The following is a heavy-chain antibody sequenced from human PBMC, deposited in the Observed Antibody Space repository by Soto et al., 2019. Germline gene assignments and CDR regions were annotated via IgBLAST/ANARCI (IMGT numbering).Heavy chain of an antibody. CDR3: ITYYVRGDRDFWSGVFDH. D-gene: IGHD3-3*01. V-gene: IGHV3-15*01. J-gene: IGHJ4*02. CDR2: IKSKTDGERT. Sequence: GGSLRLSCAASGFSFSNAWMSWVRQAPGKGLEWVGRIKSKTDGERTDYAAPVKGRFTISRDDSKSTVYLQMNSLEPEDTAIYYCITYYVRGDRDFWSGVFDHWGQGTLVTVSS. CDR1: GFSFSNAW.